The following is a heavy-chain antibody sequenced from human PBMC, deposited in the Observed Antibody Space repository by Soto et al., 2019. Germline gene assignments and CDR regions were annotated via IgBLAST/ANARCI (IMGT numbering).Heavy chain of an antibody. J-gene: IGHJ4*02. V-gene: IGHV1-8*01. CDR1: GHTLTNFD. CDR2: MNANSGNT. D-gene: IGHD6-6*01. CDR3: ATTARLDN. Sequence: QVQLVQSGAEVKKPGAAVEVSCKASGHTLTNFDINWVRQATGQGLEWMGWMNANSGNTGNAQKFQGRVTMTRNTSINTAYMELRSLRSEDTAVYYCATTARLDNWGQGTLVTVSS.